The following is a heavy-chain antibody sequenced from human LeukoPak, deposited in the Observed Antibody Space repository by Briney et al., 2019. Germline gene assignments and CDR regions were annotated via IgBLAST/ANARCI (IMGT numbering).Heavy chain of an antibody. CDR2: ISGSGGST. CDR1: GFTFSSYA. V-gene: IGHV3-23*01. Sequence: PGGSLRLSCAASGFTFSSYAMSWVRQAPGKGLEWVSAISGSGGSTYYADSVKGRFTISRDNSKNTVFLQMSSLRAEDTALYYCAKGGGEDFDHWGQGALVTVSS. CDR3: AKGGGEDFDH. D-gene: IGHD3-10*01. J-gene: IGHJ4*02.